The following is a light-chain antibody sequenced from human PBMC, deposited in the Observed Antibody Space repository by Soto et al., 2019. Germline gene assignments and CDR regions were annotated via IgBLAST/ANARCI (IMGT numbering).Light chain of an antibody. CDR2: EAT. CDR3: ISYSTDDPFA. Sequence: QSVLTQPPSVSGSPGQSITVSCTGTTSDIGASNFVSWYQHPPGRAPKLIIFEATHRPSGVSDRFSGSKAGITASLTISGLQADDEVEYLCISYSTDDPFAFGTGTKV. CDR1: TSDIGASNF. J-gene: IGLJ1*01. V-gene: IGLV2-14*01.